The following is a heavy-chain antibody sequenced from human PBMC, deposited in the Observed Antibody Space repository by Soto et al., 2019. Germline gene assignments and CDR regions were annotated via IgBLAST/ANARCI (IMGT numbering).Heavy chain of an antibody. J-gene: IGHJ1*01. D-gene: IGHD2-8*01. Sequence: SETLSLTCTVSGDSISSSLHYWAWIRQSPGKGLEWIGSIHYRGSTYYNPSLTSRVTISLDTSKNQVSLQLTSVTAADTARYFCSRHAPPGVSAPFSFWGQGTPVTVPQ. CDR3: SRHAPPGVSAPFSF. V-gene: IGHV4-39*01. CDR2: IHYRGST. CDR1: GDSISSSLHY.